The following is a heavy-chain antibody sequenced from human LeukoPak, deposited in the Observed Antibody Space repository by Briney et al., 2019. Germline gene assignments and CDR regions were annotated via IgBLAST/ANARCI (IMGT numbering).Heavy chain of an antibody. Sequence: GGSLRLSCAASGFTFSDYYMSWVRQAPGKGLEWVANIKQDGSEKYYVDSVKGRFTISRDNAKNSLYLQMNSLRAEDTAVYYCARDGVLLWFGEPVLDWGQGTLVTVSS. CDR1: GFTFSDYY. CDR3: ARDGVLLWFGEPVLD. V-gene: IGHV3-7*01. D-gene: IGHD3-10*01. CDR2: IKQDGSEK. J-gene: IGHJ4*02.